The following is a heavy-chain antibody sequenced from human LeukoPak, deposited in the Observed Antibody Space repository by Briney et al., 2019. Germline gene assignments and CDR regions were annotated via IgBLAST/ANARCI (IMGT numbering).Heavy chain of an antibody. J-gene: IGHJ4*02. CDR1: GYTFTSYG. Sequence: GASVKVSCKASGYTFTSYGISWVRQAPGQGLEWMGWISAYNGNTNYAQKLQGRVTMTTDTPTSTAYMELRSLRSDDTAVYYCAREALYYYDSSAPDGYWGQGTLVTVSS. D-gene: IGHD3-22*01. CDR2: ISAYNGNT. CDR3: AREALYYYDSSAPDGY. V-gene: IGHV1-18*01.